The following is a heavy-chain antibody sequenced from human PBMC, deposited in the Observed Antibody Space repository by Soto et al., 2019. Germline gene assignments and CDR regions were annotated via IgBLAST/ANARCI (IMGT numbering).Heavy chain of an antibody. CDR1: GFTFSNYA. CDR2: ISGSGGST. V-gene: IGHV3-23*01. CDR3: AKVVVVIATPYGMDV. D-gene: IGHD3-22*01. J-gene: IGHJ6*02. Sequence: EVQLLESGGGLVHPGGSLRLSCAASGFTFSNYAMGWVRQAPGKGLEWVSGISGSGGSTYYADSVKGRFTISRDNSKDTRYLQMNSLRVEDTALYYCAKVVVVIATPYGMDVWGQGTTVTVSS.